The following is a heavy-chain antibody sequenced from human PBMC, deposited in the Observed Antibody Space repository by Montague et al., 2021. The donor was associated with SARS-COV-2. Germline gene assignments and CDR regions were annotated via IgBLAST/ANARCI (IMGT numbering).Heavy chain of an antibody. Sequence: SLRLSCEAYGFTFSNYGMHWVRQAPGKGLEWVAVMWYDVSKKYYXDSXKGRFAISRDNSKNTLYLQLNSLRVEDTAVYYCAREGDSVSFIDYWGQGTLVTASS. V-gene: IGHV3-33*01. D-gene: IGHD3-10*01. J-gene: IGHJ4*02. CDR1: GFTFSNYG. CDR3: AREGDSVSFIDY. CDR2: MWYDVSKK.